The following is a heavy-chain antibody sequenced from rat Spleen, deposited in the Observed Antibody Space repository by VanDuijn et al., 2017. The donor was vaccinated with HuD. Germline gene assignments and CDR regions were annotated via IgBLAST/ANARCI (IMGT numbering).Heavy chain of an antibody. Sequence: EVQLVESGGGLVQPGRSMKLSCAASGFTFSDYYMAWVRQAPTKGLEWVASISSGGGGTYYPDYVKGRFTISRNNAENTVYLQMNSLRSEDTATYYCGREGKYGGAFDYWGQGVMVTVSS. D-gene: IGHD1-11*01. J-gene: IGHJ2*01. CDR1: GFTFSDYY. CDR3: GREGKYGGAFDY. CDR2: ISSGGGGT. V-gene: IGHV5-25*01.